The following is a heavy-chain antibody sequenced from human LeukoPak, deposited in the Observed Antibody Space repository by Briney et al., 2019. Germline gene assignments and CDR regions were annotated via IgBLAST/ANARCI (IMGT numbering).Heavy chain of an antibody. CDR1: GGTFSSYA. D-gene: IGHD3-10*01. CDR2: IIPIFGTA. Sequence: ASVKVSCKASGGTFSSYAISWVRQAPGQGLEWMGGIIPIFGTANYAQKFQGRVTITADESTSTAYMELSSLRSEDTAVYYCARGWRGLLRSHGMDVWGQGTTVTVSS. CDR3: ARGWRGLLRSHGMDV. J-gene: IGHJ6*02. V-gene: IGHV1-69*13.